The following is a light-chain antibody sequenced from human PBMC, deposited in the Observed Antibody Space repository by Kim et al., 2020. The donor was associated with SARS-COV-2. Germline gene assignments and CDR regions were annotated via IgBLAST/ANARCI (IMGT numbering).Light chain of an antibody. CDR1: SLRTYY. Sequence: SSELTQDPAVSVALGQTVRITCQGDSLRTYYATWYQQRPGQAPRVVIYGKNNRPSGIPDRFSGSSSGNTASLTITGTQAGDEADYYCNSRDNNDDVLFGG. CDR3: NSRDNNDDVL. J-gene: IGLJ2*01. V-gene: IGLV3-19*01. CDR2: GKN.